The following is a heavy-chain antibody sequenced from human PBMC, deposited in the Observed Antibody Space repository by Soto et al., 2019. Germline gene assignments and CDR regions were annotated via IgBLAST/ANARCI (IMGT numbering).Heavy chain of an antibody. V-gene: IGHV1-69*08. CDR3: ARRRYCGYDCYHKHYYGMDV. J-gene: IGHJ6*02. D-gene: IGHD2-21*01. CDR2: IITVLGTT. CDR1: GDTFSSYA. Sequence: QVQLVQSGAELKKTGSSVKVSCRASGDTFSSYAVNWVRQAPGRGLEWMGRIITVLGTTYYAQNFKGRLTITAEKSTKTVYMELSSLRSEDTAVYYCARRRYCGYDCYHKHYYGMDVWGQGTTVTVAS.